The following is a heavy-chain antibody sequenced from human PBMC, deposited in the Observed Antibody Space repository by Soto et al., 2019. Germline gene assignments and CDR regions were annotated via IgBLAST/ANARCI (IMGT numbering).Heavy chain of an antibody. CDR3: VRGLSSSADWFDP. D-gene: IGHD6-6*01. CDR2: INAGNGNT. V-gene: IGHV1-3*01. CDR1: GYTFTSYA. J-gene: IGHJ5*02. Sequence: ASVKVSCKASGYTFTSYAVHWVRQAPGQRLEWMGWINAGNGNTKYSQKFQGRVTITRDTTASTAYMEVSALRSEDTAIYYCVRGLSSSADWFDPWGQGTLVTVSS.